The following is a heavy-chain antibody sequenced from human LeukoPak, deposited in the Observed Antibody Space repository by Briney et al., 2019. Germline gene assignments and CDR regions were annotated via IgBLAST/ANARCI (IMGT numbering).Heavy chain of an antibody. CDR3: ARSPRIVARSFDS. J-gene: IGHJ4*02. V-gene: IGHV4-4*02. D-gene: IGHD6-6*01. CDR2: IYHIGST. CDR1: GGAISSSNW. Sequence: SGTLCLTCAVSGGAISSSNWWSWVRQPPGKGLEWIGEIYHIGSTNYNPSLKSRVTISVDKSKNRFSLKLSSATAADTAVYYCARSPRIVARSFDSWGQGNLVTASS.